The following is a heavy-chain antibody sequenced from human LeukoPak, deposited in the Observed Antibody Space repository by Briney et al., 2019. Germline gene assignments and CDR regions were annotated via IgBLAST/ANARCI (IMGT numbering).Heavy chain of an antibody. CDR2: VTGDGETI. CDR1: GFTFRSYA. Sequence: PGGSLRLSCAASGFTFRSYAMSWVRQAPGKGLEWVSSVTGDGETIFYADSVKGRFSVSRDNSRNTLFLTMNSLRVEDTALYYCAKDYLGQLVMFDVWGQGTMVTVSS. CDR3: AKDYLGQLVMFDV. D-gene: IGHD6-13*01. V-gene: IGHV3-23*01. J-gene: IGHJ3*01.